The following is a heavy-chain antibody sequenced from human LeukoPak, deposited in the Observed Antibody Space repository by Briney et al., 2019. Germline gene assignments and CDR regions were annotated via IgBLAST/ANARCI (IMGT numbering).Heavy chain of an antibody. J-gene: IGHJ4*02. CDR3: ARGDDILTGYYPFDY. D-gene: IGHD3-9*01. Sequence: SETLSLTCTVSGGSVSSGSYYWSRIRQPPGKGLEWIGYIYYSGSTNYNPSLKSRVTISVDTSKNQFSLKLSSVTAADTAVYYCARGDDILTGYYPFDYWGQGTLVTVSS. CDR1: GGSVSSGSYY. CDR2: IYYSGST. V-gene: IGHV4-61*01.